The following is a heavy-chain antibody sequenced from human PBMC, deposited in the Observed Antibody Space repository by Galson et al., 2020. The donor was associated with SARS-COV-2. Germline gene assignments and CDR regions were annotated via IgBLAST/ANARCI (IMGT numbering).Heavy chain of an antibody. V-gene: IGHV1-18*01. CDR3: ARRGTYPSFDDL. CDR2: ISSYNGNT. Sequence: ASVKVSCKASGYTFTNYGISWVRQAPGQGLDWMGWISSYNGNTNFAQKFQGRVTMTTDTSTSTAYMELRSLRSDDTAVYYCARRGTYPSFDDLWGQGTLVTVSS. J-gene: IGHJ4*02. CDR1: GYTFTNYG. D-gene: IGHD1-26*01.